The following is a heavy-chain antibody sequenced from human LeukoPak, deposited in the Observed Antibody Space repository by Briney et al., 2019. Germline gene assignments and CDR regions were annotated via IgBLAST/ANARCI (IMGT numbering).Heavy chain of an antibody. CDR2: INHSGST. CDR1: GGSFSGYY. Sequence: SETLSLTCAVSGGSFSGYYRRWIRQPPGKGLEWIGEINHSGSTKYNPSLTSRVTISVHTSKNQFSLKLSSITAADTAVYYCARLITIFGVVIPQHTAFDIWGQGTMVTVSS. V-gene: IGHV4-34*01. D-gene: IGHD3-3*01. J-gene: IGHJ3*02. CDR3: ARLITIFGVVIPQHTAFDI.